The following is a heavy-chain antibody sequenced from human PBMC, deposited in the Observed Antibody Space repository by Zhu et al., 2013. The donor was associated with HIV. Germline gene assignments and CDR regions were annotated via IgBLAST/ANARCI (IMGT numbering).Heavy chain of an antibody. CDR1: GYTFTGYY. CDR3: ARALNSWYPF. Sequence: QVQLVQSGAEVKKPGASVKVSCKASGYTFTGYYVHWVRQAPGQGLEWMGWINPKSGGTNYAQKFQGRVTMTGDTSISTAYMELSRLRSDDTAVYYCARALNSWYPFWGQGTLVTVSS. D-gene: IGHD6-13*01. V-gene: IGHV1-2*02. CDR2: INPKSGGT. J-gene: IGHJ4*02.